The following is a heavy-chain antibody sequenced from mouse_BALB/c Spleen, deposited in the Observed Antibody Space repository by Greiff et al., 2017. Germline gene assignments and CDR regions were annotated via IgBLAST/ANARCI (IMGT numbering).Heavy chain of an antibody. Sequence: EVMLVESGGGLVKPGGSLKLSCAASGFTFSSYAMSWVRQSPEKRLEWVAEISSGGSYTYYQDTVTGRFTISRDNAKNTLYLEMSSLRSEDTAMYYCARDLYYYGYYAMDYWGQGTSVTVSS. CDR1: GFTFSSYA. V-gene: IGHV5-9-4*01. J-gene: IGHJ4*01. D-gene: IGHD1-1*01. CDR3: ARDLYYYGYYAMDY. CDR2: ISSGGSYT.